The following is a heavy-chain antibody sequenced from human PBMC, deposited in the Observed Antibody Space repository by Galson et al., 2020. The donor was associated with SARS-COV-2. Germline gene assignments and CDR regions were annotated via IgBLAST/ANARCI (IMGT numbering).Heavy chain of an antibody. CDR1: GFTFSSYS. J-gene: IGHJ4*02. Sequence: AGGSLRLSCAASGFTFSSYSMNWVRQAPGKGLEWVSSISSSSSYIYYADSVKGRFTISRDNAKNSLYLQMNSLRAEDTAVYYCARGMDLYGDPTGLFDYWGQGTLVTVSS. CDR2: ISSSSSYI. CDR3: ARGMDLYGDPTGLFDY. V-gene: IGHV3-21*01. D-gene: IGHD4-17*01.